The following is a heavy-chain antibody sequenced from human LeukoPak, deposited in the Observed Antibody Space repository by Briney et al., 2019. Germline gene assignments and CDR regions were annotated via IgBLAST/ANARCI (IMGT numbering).Heavy chain of an antibody. CDR1: GFTLSAYG. D-gene: IGHD1-26*01. J-gene: IGHJ4*02. CDR3: ASRRVAVPTTRAFDY. V-gene: IGHV3-48*03. Sequence: GGSLRLSCAASGFTLSAYGMNWVRQAPGKGLEWISYISGPSIQYADSVKGRFTISGDNAKNSLYLQMNSLRAEDTAVYYCASRRVAVPTTRAFDYWGQGTLVTVSS. CDR2: ISGPSI.